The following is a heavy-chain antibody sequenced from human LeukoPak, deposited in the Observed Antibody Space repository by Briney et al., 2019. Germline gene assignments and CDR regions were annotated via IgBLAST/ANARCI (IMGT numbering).Heavy chain of an antibody. D-gene: IGHD1-1*01. Sequence: ASVKVSCKASGYTFTSYGISWVRQAPGQGLEWMGWISTYNGNTNYAQKLQGRVTMTTDASTSTAYMELRSLRSDDTAVYYCARRWGGTNWVDYWGQGTLVTVSS. CDR2: ISTYNGNT. V-gene: IGHV1-18*01. CDR1: GYTFTSYG. J-gene: IGHJ4*02. CDR3: ARRWGGTNWVDY.